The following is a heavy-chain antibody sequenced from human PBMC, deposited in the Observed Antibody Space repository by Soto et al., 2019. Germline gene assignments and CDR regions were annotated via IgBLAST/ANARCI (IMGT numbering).Heavy chain of an antibody. D-gene: IGHD6-19*01. CDR3: ARATGNCGKTSGCVYFDT. CDR2: IHPNSGGT. CDR1: GYTFTGFY. J-gene: IGHJ5*02. Sequence: ASVKVSCKASGYTFTGFYMHWVRQAPGQGPEWMGWIHPNSGGTKYAHKFQDRVTLTRDTSISTAYMELSSLRSNDTAVYHCARATGNCGKTSGCVYFDTWGPGTLVTVSS. V-gene: IGHV1-2*02.